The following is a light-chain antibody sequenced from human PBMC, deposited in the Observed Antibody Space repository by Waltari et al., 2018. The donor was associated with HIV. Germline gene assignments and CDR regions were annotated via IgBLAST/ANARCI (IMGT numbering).Light chain of an antibody. Sequence: DIVMTQSPDSLAVSLGERATINCKSSQSVLYNSKNKNYLAWYQHKPGQPPKLLIYWASTRESGVPDRFSGSGSGTDFTLTISSVQAEDVAVYYCQQYFRTPRTFGQGTKLEMK. CDR2: WAS. V-gene: IGKV4-1*01. CDR3: QQYFRTPRT. CDR1: QSVLYNSKNKNY. J-gene: IGKJ2*01.